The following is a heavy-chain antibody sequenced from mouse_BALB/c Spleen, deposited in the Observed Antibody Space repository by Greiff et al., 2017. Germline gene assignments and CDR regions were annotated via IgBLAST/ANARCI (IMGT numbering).Heavy chain of an antibody. Sequence: EVHLVESGGGLVQPGGSRKLSCAASGFTFSDFGMHWVRQAPEKGLEWVAYISSGSSTIYYADTVQGRFTISRDNPNNTLFLQMTSLGSEDTAMYYCAGGGYYGYLDYWGEGTTVTVSS. D-gene: IGHD1-1*01. CDR2: ISSGSSTI. V-gene: IGHV5-17*02. J-gene: IGHJ2*01. CDR3: AGGGYYGYLDY. CDR1: GFTFSDFG.